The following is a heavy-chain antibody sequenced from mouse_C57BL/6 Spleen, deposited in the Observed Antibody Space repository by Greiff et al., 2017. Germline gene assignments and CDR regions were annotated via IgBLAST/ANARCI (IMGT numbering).Heavy chain of an antibody. V-gene: IGHV1-64*01. J-gene: IGHJ2*01. CDR2: IHPNSGST. D-gene: IGHD1-1*01. Sequence: VQLQQSGAELVKPGASVKLSCKASGYTFTSYWMHWVKQRPGQGLEWIGMIHPNSGSTNYNEKFKSKATLTVDKSSSTAYMQLSSLTSEDSAVYYCARSGTTVVVHFDYWGQGTTLTVSS. CDR1: GYTFTSYW. CDR3: ARSGTTVVVHFDY.